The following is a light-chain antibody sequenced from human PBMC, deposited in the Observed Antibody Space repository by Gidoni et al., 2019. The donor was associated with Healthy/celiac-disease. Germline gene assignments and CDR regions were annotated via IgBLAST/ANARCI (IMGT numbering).Light chain of an antibody. CDR2: SNN. J-gene: IGLJ3*02. CDR1: SSNIGSNT. Sequence: QSVLTQPHSASGTPGQRVTISCSGSSSNIGSNTVNWYQQLPGTPPKLLIYSNNQRPSGVPDRFSGSKSGTSASLAISGLQSEDEADYYCAAWDDSLNGWVFGGGTKLTVL. CDR3: AAWDDSLNGWV. V-gene: IGLV1-44*01.